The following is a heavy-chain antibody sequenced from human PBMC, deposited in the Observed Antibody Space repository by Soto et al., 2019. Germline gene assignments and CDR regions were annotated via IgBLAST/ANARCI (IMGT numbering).Heavy chain of an antibody. CDR2: ITSSGRYI. J-gene: IGHJ4*01. D-gene: IGHD3-10*01. V-gene: IGHV3-21*01. CDR1: GFMFSSYT. CDR3: ARDVDASGSYYNPFDY. Sequence: PGGSLRLSCAASGFMFSSYTMNWVRQAPGKGLKWVSSITSSGRYIYYADSVKGRFTISRDNAKNSLYLQMNSLKAEDTALYYCARDVDASGSYYNPFDYCGQGTLVNVSS.